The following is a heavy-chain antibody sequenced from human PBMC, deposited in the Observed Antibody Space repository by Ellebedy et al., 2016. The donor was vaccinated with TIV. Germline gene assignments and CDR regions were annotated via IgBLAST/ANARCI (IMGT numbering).Heavy chain of an antibody. CDR1: GGTFSNYA. CDR2: ISGYNGNT. D-gene: IGHD4-23*01. J-gene: IGHJ3*01. Sequence: AASVKVSCKASGGTFSNYAISWVRQAPGQGLEWMAWISGYNGNTHYAQQFQDRVTTTTDTVTSQAYMELRSLRSDDTAVYYCAKERGTVLIPEAFDVWGQGTVVIVSS. V-gene: IGHV1-18*01. CDR3: AKERGTVLIPEAFDV.